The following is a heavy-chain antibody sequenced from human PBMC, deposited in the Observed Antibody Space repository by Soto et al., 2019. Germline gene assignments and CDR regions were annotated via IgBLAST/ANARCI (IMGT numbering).Heavy chain of an antibody. CDR1: GFTLSGYA. V-gene: IGHV3-64*01. CDR3: ARRARPDFYYMDV. CDR2: ISSNGVGT. J-gene: IGHJ6*03. D-gene: IGHD6-6*01. Sequence: EVQLAESGGGLAQPGGSLRLSCAASGFTLSGYAMDWVRQAPGKGLEYVSGISSNGVGTYYANSVQGRFTISRDNSKNTVNLQIGSLRPEDMAVYYCARRARPDFYYMDVWGNGTTVTVSS.